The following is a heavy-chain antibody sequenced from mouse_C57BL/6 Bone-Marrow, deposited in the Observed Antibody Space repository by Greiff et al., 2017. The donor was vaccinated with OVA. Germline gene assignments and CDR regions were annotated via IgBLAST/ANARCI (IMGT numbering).Heavy chain of an antibody. D-gene: IGHD1-1*01. J-gene: IGHJ1*03. CDR2: INPSTGGT. CDR1: GYSFTGYY. CDR3: ARYGTWYFDV. V-gene: IGHV1-42*01. Sequence: VQLQQSGPELVKPGASVKISCKASGYSFTGYYMNWVKQSPEQSLEWIGEINPSTGGTTYNQKFKAKATLTVDKSSSTAYMQLKSLTSEDSAVYYCARYGTWYFDVWGTGTTVTVSS.